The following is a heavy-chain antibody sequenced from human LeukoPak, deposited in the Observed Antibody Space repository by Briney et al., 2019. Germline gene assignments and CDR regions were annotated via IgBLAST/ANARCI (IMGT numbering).Heavy chain of an antibody. V-gene: IGHV4-34*01. D-gene: IGHD3-10*01. Sequence: SETLSLTCAVYGGSFSGYYWSWIRQPPGKGLEWVGEINHSGSTNYNPSLKSRVTISVDTSKNQFSLKLSSVTAADTAVYCCAVGDYYGSGSYPNWFDPWGQGTLVTVSS. CDR3: AVGDYYGSGSYPNWFDP. CDR1: GGSFSGYY. J-gene: IGHJ5*02. CDR2: INHSGST.